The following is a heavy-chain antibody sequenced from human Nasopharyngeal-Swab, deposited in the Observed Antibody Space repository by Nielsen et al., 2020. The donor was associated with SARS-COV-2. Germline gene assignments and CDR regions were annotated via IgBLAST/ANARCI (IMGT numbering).Heavy chain of an antibody. J-gene: IGHJ6*03. Sequence: SETLSLTCTVSGGSISSYYWSWIRQPPGKGLEWIGYIYYSGSTNYNPSLKSRVTISVDTSKNQFSLKLSSVTAADTAVYYCARDRPMVRGVASGDAHYYYYYMDVWGKGTTVTVSS. V-gene: IGHV4-59*01. CDR1: GGSISSYY. CDR3: ARDRPMVRGVASGDAHYYYYYMDV. D-gene: IGHD3-10*01. CDR2: IYYSGST.